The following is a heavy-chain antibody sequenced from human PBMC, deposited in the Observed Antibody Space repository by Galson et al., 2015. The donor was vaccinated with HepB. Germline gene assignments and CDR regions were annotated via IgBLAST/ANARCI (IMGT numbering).Heavy chain of an antibody. V-gene: IGHV1-69*10. CDR1: GYTLTELS. J-gene: IGHJ4*02. D-gene: IGHD3-10*01. CDR2: IIPILGIA. CDR3: ACLPGAGDY. Sequence: SCKVSGYTLTELSMHWVRQAPGQGLEWMGGIIPILGIANYAQKFQGRVTITADKSTSTAYMELSSLRSEDTAVYYCACLPGAGDYWGQGTLVTVSP.